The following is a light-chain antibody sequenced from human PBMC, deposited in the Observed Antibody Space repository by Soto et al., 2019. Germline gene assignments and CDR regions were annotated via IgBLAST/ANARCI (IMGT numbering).Light chain of an antibody. Sequence: IQMTQSPSTLSASVGDRVTITCRASQGISSYLAWYQQKPGKAPKLLIYAASSLQSGVPSRFSGSGSGADFTLTISSLQPEDFATYYCLQDYNYPWTFGQGTKVDIK. CDR3: LQDYNYPWT. J-gene: IGKJ1*01. V-gene: IGKV1-6*01. CDR2: AAS. CDR1: QGISSY.